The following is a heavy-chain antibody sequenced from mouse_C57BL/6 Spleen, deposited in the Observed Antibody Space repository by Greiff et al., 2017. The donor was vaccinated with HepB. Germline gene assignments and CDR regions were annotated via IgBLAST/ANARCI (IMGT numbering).Heavy chain of an antibody. CDR3: ARYELGRRYFDV. CDR2: IRNKANGYTT. D-gene: IGHD4-1*01. J-gene: IGHJ1*03. CDR1: GFTFTDYY. Sequence: EVQLVESGGGLVQPGGSLSLSCAASGFTFTDYYMSWVRQPPGKALEWLGFIRNKANGYTTEYSASVKGRFTISRDNSQSILYLQMNALRAEDSATYYCARYELGRRYFDVWGTGTTVTVSS. V-gene: IGHV7-3*01.